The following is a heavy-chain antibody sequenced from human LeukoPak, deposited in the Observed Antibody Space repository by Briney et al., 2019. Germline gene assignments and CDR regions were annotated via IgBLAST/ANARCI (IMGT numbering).Heavy chain of an antibody. J-gene: IGHJ5*02. CDR2: INPNSGGT. CDR1: GYTFTGYY. CDR3: ARAVIVVVRNWFDP. V-gene: IGHV1-2*02. Sequence: GASVKVSCKASGYTFTGYYMHWVRQAPGQGLEWMGWINPNSGGTNYAQKFQGRVTMTRDTSISTAYMELSRLRSDDTAVYYCARAVIVVVRNWFDPWGQGTLVTVSS. D-gene: IGHD2-2*01.